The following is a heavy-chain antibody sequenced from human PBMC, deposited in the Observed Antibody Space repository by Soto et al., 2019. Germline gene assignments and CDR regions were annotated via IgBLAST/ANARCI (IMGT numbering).Heavy chain of an antibody. D-gene: IGHD6-19*01. CDR1: GFIFSTYD. J-gene: IGHJ4*02. CDR2: FHTAGDT. CDR3: AKDRYSSGWSPVDY. Sequence: GGSLRLSCAASGFIFSTYDMHWVRQETGKGLEWVSAFHTAGDTHYADSVKGRFTITRDNARNSFYLQMNSLRVEDTAVYYCAKDRYSSGWSPVDYWGQGTLVTVSS. V-gene: IGHV3-13*04.